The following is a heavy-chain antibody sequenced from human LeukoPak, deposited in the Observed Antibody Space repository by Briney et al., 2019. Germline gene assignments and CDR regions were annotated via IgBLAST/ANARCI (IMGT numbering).Heavy chain of an antibody. CDR2: INSDGSST. J-gene: IGHJ4*02. CDR1: GFTFSSYS. Sequence: GGSLRLSCAASGFTFSSYSMNWVRQAPGKGLVWVSRINSDGSSTSYADSVKGRFTISRDNAKNTLYLQMNSLRAEDTAVYYCARPSIVGATQYDYWGQGTLVTVSS. D-gene: IGHD1-26*01. CDR3: ARPSIVGATQYDY. V-gene: IGHV3-74*01.